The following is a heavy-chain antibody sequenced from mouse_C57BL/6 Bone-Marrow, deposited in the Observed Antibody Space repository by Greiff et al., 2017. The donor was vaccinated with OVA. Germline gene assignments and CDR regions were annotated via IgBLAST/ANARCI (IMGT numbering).Heavy chain of an antibody. CDR2: IYPGSGNT. CDR1: GYTFTDYY. Sequence: QVHVKQSGAELVRPGASVKLSCKAYGYTFTDYYINWVKQRPGQGLEWIARIYPGSGNTYYNEKFKGKATLTAEKSSSTAYMQLSSLTSEDSAVYFCARRIYYDYDGFAYWGQGTLVTVSA. V-gene: IGHV1-76*01. D-gene: IGHD2-4*01. CDR3: ARRIYYDYDGFAY. J-gene: IGHJ3*01.